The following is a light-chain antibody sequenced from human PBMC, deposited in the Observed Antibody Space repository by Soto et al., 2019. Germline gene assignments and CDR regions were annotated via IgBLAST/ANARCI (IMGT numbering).Light chain of an antibody. V-gene: IGKV3-20*01. Sequence: EIVLTQSPSTLSLSPGERATLSCRASQSVRSYLAWYQQKPGQAPRLLIYDASNRATGIPDRFSGSGSGTDFTLTISRLEPEDFAVYYCQQYGSSGTFGQGTKV. CDR1: QSVRSY. J-gene: IGKJ1*01. CDR3: QQYGSSGT. CDR2: DAS.